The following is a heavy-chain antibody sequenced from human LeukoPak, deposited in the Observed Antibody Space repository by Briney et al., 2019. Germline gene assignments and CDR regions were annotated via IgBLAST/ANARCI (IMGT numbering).Heavy chain of an antibody. Sequence: GASVKVSCKASGYTFTSYDISWVRQAPGQGLEWMGGIIPIFGTANYAQKFQGRVTITADESTSTAYMELSSLRSEDTAVYYCARDWGLDYYDSSGYWVYWGQGTLVTVSS. CDR1: GYTFTSYD. V-gene: IGHV1-69*13. D-gene: IGHD3-22*01. CDR3: ARDWGLDYYDSSGYWVY. CDR2: IIPIFGTA. J-gene: IGHJ4*02.